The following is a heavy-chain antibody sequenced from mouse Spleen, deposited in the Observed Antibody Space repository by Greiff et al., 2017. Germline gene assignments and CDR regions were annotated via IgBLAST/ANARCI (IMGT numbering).Heavy chain of an antibody. CDR3: ARDDGYRYSWFAY. Sequence: EVKLMESGPGLVKPSQSLSLTCSVTGYSITSGYYWNWIRQFPGNKLEWMGYISYDGSNNYNPSLKNRISITRDTSKNQFFLKLNSVTTEDTATYYCARDDGYRYSWFAYWGQGTLVTVSA. V-gene: IGHV3-6*01. CDR2: ISYDGSN. D-gene: IGHD2-14*01. J-gene: IGHJ3*01. CDR1: GYSITSGYY.